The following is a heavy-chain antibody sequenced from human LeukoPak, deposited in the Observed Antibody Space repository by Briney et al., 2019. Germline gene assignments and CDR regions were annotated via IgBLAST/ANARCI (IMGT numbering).Heavy chain of an antibody. V-gene: IGHV4-39*01. D-gene: IGHD3-3*01. CDR3: ARSSGVVIRGVYYYYYCYMDV. J-gene: IGHJ6*03. CDR1: GGSISISSYY. CDR2: IYYSGST. Sequence: PSETLSLTCTVSGGSISISSYYWGWIRQPPGKGLEWIGSIYYSGSTYYNPSLKSRVTISVDTSKNQSSLKLSSVTAADTAVYYCARSSGVVIRGVYYYYYCYMDVWGKGNTVTVSS.